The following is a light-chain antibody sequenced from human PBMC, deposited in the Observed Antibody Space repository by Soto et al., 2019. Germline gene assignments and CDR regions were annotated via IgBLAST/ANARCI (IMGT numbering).Light chain of an antibody. CDR2: DAS. CDR1: QSVSSY. V-gene: IGKV3-11*01. J-gene: IGKJ2*01. Sequence: EIVLTQSPATLSLSPGERATLSCMASQSVSSYLAWYQQKPGQAPSLLIYDASNRATGIPARFSGSGSGTDFTLTISSLEPEDFAVYYCQQRSNWPPYTFGQGTKLEIK. CDR3: QQRSNWPPYT.